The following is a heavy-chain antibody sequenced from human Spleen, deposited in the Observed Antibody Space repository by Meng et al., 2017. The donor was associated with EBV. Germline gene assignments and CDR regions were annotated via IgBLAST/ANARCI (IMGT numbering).Heavy chain of an antibody. V-gene: IGHV4-39*07. J-gene: IGHJ4*02. Sequence: QLQLQESGQGLVKPSETLSLTCTVSGGSISSSSYYWDWIRQPPGKGLEWIGSIYYDGNTYYNPSLKSRVTISVDTSKNQFSLKLNSVTAADTAVYYCARDLGGNWLDYWGQGTLVTVSS. CDR3: ARDLGGNWLDY. CDR2: IYYDGNT. CDR1: GGSISSSSYY. D-gene: IGHD2/OR15-2a*01.